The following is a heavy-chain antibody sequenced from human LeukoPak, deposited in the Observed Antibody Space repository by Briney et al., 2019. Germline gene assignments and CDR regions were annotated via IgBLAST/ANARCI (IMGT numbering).Heavy chain of an antibody. Sequence: GESLEISCAASGFTFSSYGMSWVRQAPGKGLEWVSSISSSSSYIYYADSVKGRFTISRDNSKSTLSLQMNSLRAEDTAIYYCATYRQVLLPFESWGQGTLVTVSS. CDR3: ATYRQVLLPFES. D-gene: IGHD2-8*02. CDR2: ISSSSSYI. V-gene: IGHV3-21*04. J-gene: IGHJ4*02. CDR1: GFTFSSYG.